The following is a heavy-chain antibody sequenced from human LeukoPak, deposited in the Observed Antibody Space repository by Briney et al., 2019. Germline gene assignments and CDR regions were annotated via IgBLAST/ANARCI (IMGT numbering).Heavy chain of an antibody. Sequence: GGSLRLSCAASGFTFSDYYMSWIRQAPGKGLEYVSAISSNGGSTYYANSVKGRFTISRDNSKNTLYLQMGSLRAEDMAVYYCARDRLNAFDIWGQGTMVTVSS. V-gene: IGHV3-64*01. J-gene: IGHJ3*02. CDR2: ISSNGGST. D-gene: IGHD6-19*01. CDR3: ARDRLNAFDI. CDR1: GFTFSDYY.